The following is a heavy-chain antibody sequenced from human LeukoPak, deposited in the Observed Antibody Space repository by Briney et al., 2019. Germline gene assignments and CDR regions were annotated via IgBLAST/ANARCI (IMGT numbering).Heavy chain of an antibody. J-gene: IGHJ3*02. CDR1: GGSISSYY. CDR2: IYYSGST. D-gene: IGHD1-26*01. V-gene: IGHV4-59*01. CDR3: ARVGVGATLRGAFDI. Sequence: PSETLSLTCTVSGGSISSYYWSWIRQPPGKGLEWIGYIYYSGSTNYNPSLKSRVTISVDMSKNQFSLKLSSVTAADTAVYYCARVGVGATLRGAFDIWGQGTMVTVSS.